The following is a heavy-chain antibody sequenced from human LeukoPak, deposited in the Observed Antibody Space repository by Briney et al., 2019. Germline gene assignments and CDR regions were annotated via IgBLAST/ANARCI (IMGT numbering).Heavy chain of an antibody. CDR1: GFTFGDYA. V-gene: IGHV3-21*01. CDR2: ISSSSTYI. J-gene: IGHJ4*02. Sequence: PGRSLRLSCTASGFTFGDYAMSWFRQAPGKGLEWVSSISSSSTYIYYADSVKGRFTISRDNAKNSLFLQMNSLRAEDTTVYYCARENGEQLADFDYWGQGTLVTVSS. CDR3: ARENGEQLADFDY. D-gene: IGHD6-6*01.